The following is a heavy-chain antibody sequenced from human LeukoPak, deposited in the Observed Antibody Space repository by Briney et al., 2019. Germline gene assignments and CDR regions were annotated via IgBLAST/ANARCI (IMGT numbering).Heavy chain of an antibody. V-gene: IGHV6-1*01. J-gene: IGHJ5*02. CDR1: GDSVSSNSAG. D-gene: IGHD2/OR15-2a*01. CDR3: ARSTHYAFKP. Sequence: SQTLSLTCAISGDSVSSNSAGWHWNRQSPSRGLEWLGKTYYRSKWYNDYAVYVKSRITIIPDTSKNQFSLQLNSVTPEDTAVYFCARSTHYAFKPWGQGTLVTVSA. CDR2: TYYRSKWYN.